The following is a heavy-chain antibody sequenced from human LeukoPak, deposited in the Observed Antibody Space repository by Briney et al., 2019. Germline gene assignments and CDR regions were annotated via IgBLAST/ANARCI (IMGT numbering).Heavy chain of an antibody. V-gene: IGHV3-23*01. D-gene: IGHD3-16*02. CDR2: VNGNGGST. CDR1: GFSFSTYA. CDR3: AKSLYGGCDY. Sequence: GGSLRLSCAASGFSFSTYAMSWVRQAPGKGLEWVSGVNGNGGSTSYADSVKGRFTIFRDNSKNTVYLQMNSLRVEDTAVYYCAKSLYGGCDYWGQGTLVTVSS. J-gene: IGHJ4*02.